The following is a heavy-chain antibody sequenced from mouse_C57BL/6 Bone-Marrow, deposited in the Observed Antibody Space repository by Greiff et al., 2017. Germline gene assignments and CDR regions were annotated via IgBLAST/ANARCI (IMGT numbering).Heavy chain of an antibody. CDR1: GYTFTSYW. J-gene: IGHJ2*01. V-gene: IGHV1-5*01. CDR2: IYPGNSDT. D-gene: IGHD1-1*01. Sequence: VQLQQSGTVLARPGASVKMSCKTSGYTFTSYWMHWVKQRPGQGLEWIGAIYPGNSDTSYNQKFKGKAKLTAVTSASTAYMELSSLTNEDSAVYYCTRWAYGSSRYYFDYWGQGTTLAVSS. CDR3: TRWAYGSSRYYFDY.